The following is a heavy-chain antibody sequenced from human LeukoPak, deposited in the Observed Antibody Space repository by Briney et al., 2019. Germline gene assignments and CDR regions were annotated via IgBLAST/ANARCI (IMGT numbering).Heavy chain of an antibody. J-gene: IGHJ5*02. CDR2: IYTSGST. Sequence: SETLSLTCTVPGGSVSSGSYYWSWIRQPAGKGLEWIGRIYTSGSTNYNPSLKSRVTISVDTSKNQFSLKLSSVTAADTAVYYCARGAYGSTNYNWFDPWGQGTLVTVSS. CDR3: ARGAYGSTNYNWFDP. V-gene: IGHV4-61*02. CDR1: GGSVSSGSYY. D-gene: IGHD3-10*01.